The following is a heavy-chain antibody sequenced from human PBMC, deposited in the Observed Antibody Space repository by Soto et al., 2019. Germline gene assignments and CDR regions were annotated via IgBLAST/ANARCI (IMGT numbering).Heavy chain of an antibody. CDR2: IYYTGST. V-gene: IGHV4-59*01. Sequence: LSLTCTVSGSSLSSYYWSWIRQPPGKGLEWIGYIYYTGSTNYNPSLKSRVTISVDTSKNQFSLKLSSVTAADTAVYYCARDRGISVTGYFDYWGQGTLVTVSS. J-gene: IGHJ4*02. CDR1: GSSLSSYY. CDR3: ARDRGISVTGYFDY. D-gene: IGHD6-19*01.